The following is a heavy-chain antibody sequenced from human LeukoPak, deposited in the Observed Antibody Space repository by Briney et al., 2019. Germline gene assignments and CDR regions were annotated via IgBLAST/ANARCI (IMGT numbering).Heavy chain of an antibody. J-gene: IGHJ4*02. CDR3: ARADYYDSSGYNDY. D-gene: IGHD3-22*01. Sequence: SGGSLRLSCAASGFTFSSYAMNWVRQAPGKGLEWVSAISGSGGSTYYADSVKGRFTISRDNSKNTLYLQMNSLRAEDTAVYYCARADYYDSSGYNDYWGQGTLVTVSS. CDR1: GFTFSSYA. CDR2: ISGSGGST. V-gene: IGHV3-23*01.